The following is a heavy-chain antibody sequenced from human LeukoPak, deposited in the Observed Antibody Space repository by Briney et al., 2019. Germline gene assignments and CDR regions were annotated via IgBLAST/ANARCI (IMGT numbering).Heavy chain of an antibody. Sequence: GGSLRLSCAASRFTVNDYWMTWVRQAPGKELQWVANTHQHGNKTSYLDSVKGRFTISRDNAKNLLYLHMSRLRAEDTAVYYCARDLDHSYGTEYYDALDMWGQGTMVTVSS. J-gene: IGHJ3*02. D-gene: IGHD2-8*02. V-gene: IGHV3-7*01. CDR3: ARDLDHSYGTEYYDALDM. CDR1: RFTVNDYW. CDR2: THQHGNKT.